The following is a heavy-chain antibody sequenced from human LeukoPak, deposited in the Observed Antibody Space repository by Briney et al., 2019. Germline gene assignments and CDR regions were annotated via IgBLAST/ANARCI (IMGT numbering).Heavy chain of an antibody. CDR2: IYTSGST. J-gene: IGHJ3*02. Sequence: PSETPSLTCTVSGGSISSYYWSWIRQPAGKGLEWIGRIYTSGSTNYNPSLKSRVTMSVDTSKNQFSLKLSSVTAADTAVYYCARDLLWFGELSAFDIWGQGTMVTVSS. CDR1: GGSISSYY. D-gene: IGHD3-10*01. V-gene: IGHV4-4*07. CDR3: ARDLLWFGELSAFDI.